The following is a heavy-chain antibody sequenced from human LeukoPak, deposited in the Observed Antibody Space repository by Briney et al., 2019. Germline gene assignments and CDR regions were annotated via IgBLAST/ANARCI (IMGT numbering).Heavy chain of an antibody. V-gene: IGHV4-59*08. D-gene: IGHD6-6*01. Sequence: PSETLSLTCTVSGGSISSYYWSWIRQPPGKGLEWIGYIYYSGSTNYNPSLKSRVTISVDTSKNQFSLKLSSVTAADTAVYYCARQQLSQLYYFDYWGQGTLVTVST. CDR2: IYYSGST. CDR3: ARQQLSQLYYFDY. CDR1: GGSISSYY. J-gene: IGHJ4*02.